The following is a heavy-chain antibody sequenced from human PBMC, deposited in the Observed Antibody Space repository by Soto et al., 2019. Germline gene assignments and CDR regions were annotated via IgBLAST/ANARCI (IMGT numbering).Heavy chain of an antibody. J-gene: IGHJ6*02. V-gene: IGHV1-46*01. D-gene: IGHD3-16*01. Sequence: ASVKVSCKASGYTFTSYYMHWVRQAPGQGLEWMGIISPSGGSTSYAQKFQGRVTMTRDTSTSTVYMELSSLRSEDTAVYYCARSRTYGYVWGSYRHGMDVWGQGTTVTVS. CDR1: GYTFTSYY. CDR2: ISPSGGST. CDR3: ARSRTYGYVWGSYRHGMDV.